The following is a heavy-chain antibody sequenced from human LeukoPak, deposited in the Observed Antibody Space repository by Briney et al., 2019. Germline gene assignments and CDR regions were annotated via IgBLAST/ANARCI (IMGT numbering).Heavy chain of an antibody. D-gene: IGHD5-12*01. J-gene: IGHJ4*02. CDR2: ISGSGGST. CDR3: AKSGGYNSRYYFDY. V-gene: IGHV3-23*01. CDR1: GFTFSSYA. Sequence: GGSLRLSCAASGFTFSSYAMSWVRQAQGKGLEWVSAISGSGGSTYYADSVKGRFTISRDNSKNTLYLQMNSLRAEDTAVYYCAKSGGYNSRYYFDYWGQGTLVTVSS.